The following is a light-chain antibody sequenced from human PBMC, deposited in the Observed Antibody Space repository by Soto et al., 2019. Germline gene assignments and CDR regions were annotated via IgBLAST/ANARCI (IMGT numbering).Light chain of an antibody. CDR2: GAS. Sequence: DIQMTQSPSSLSASVGDRVTITCQASQDIRKYLNWYQQKPGRAPKLLIYGASNLETGVPPRFSGSGYGTDFTFTISSLQPEDIATYYCHHYDNIPPFTFGPGTKVAIK. V-gene: IGKV1-33*01. CDR1: QDIRKY. J-gene: IGKJ3*01. CDR3: HHYDNIPPFT.